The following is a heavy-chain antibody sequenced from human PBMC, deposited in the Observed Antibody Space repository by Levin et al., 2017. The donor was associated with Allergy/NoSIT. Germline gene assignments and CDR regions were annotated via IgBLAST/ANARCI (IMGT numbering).Heavy chain of an antibody. D-gene: IGHD3-10*01. CDR1: EDTFNTYV. CDR2: IIPISGPP. V-gene: IGHV1-69*13. CDR3: ARGGYYRGSGTYRENDF. J-gene: IGHJ4*02. Sequence: SVKVSCKASEDTFNTYVISWVRQAPGQGLEWMGGIIPISGPPKYAQKFQGRVTISADESTSTVYMDLSSLTSADTALYYCARGGYYRGSGTYRENDFWGQGTLVTVSS.